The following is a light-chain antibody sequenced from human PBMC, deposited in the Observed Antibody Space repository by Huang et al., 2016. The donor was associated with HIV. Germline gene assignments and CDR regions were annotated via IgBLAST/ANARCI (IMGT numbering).Light chain of an antibody. CDR2: DAS. CDR1: QSISTS. J-gene: IGKJ1*01. Sequence: VLTQSPATLSLSPGERATLSCRASQSISTSLAWLQQKPGQTPRLLIDDASTRATCIPARFSGSGSGTDFTLIISNLESEDFAVYYCHQRSSWPWTFGQGTKVEMK. V-gene: IGKV3-11*01. CDR3: HQRSSWPWT.